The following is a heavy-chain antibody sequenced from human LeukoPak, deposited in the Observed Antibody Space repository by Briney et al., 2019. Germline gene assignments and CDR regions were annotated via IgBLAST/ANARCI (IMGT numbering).Heavy chain of an antibody. CDR1: GFTFDDYA. Sequence: GGSLRLSCAASGFTFDDYAMHWVRQAPGKGLEWVSGISWNSGSIGYADSVKGRFTISRDNAKNSLYLQMNSLRAEDAAVYYCAIQAPSRAFDPWGQGTLVTVSS. CDR2: ISWNSGSI. CDR3: AIQAPSRAFDP. J-gene: IGHJ5*02. V-gene: IGHV3-9*01.